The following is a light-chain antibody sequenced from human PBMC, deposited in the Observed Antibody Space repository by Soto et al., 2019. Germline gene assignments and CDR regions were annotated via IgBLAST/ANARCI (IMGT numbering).Light chain of an antibody. CDR2: DVF. CDR3: QQYGDSPVT. J-gene: IGKJ1*01. V-gene: IGKV3-20*01. Sequence: EIVLTQSPGTLSLSPGERATLSCRASQSVSSNHLAWYQQKPGQAPRLLIYDVFSGATGIPDRFSGSGSGTDFTLTISRLEPEDFAVYYCQQYGDSPVTFGQGTKVEIK. CDR1: QSVSSNH.